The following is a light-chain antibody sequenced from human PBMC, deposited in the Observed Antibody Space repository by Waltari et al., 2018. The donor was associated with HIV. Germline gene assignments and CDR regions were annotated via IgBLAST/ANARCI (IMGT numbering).Light chain of an antibody. Sequence: IAMIQPPHSLAVSPGEPASIPCRSSQSLLHNNGHNYLDWYIQRPGQAPELLIYLASRRASGVPDRIAGSGSGTDFILKISRVEPEDVGVYYCMHGQQTPVFGQGTQVEV. V-gene: IGKV2-28*01. J-gene: IGKJ1*01. CDR2: LAS. CDR1: QSLLHNNGHNY. CDR3: MHGQQTPV.